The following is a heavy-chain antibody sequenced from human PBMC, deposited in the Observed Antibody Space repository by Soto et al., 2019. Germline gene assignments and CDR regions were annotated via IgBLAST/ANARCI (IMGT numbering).Heavy chain of an antibody. CDR1: GGSISSGGYS. J-gene: IGHJ4*02. CDR2: IYHSGST. Sequence: QLQLQESGSGLVKPSQTLSLTCAVSGGSISSGGYSWSWIRQPPGKGLEWIGYIYHSGSTYYNPSLKSRVTISVDRSKNQFSLKLSSVSAADTAVYYCARVADTAMAGFDYWGQGTLVTVSS. D-gene: IGHD5-18*01. V-gene: IGHV4-30-2*01. CDR3: ARVADTAMAGFDY.